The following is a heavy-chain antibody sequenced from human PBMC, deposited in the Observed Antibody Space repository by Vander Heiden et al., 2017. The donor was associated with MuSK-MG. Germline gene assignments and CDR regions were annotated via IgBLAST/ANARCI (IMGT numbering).Heavy chain of an antibody. V-gene: IGHV3-23*04. CDR1: GFTLRNYA. J-gene: IGHJ4*02. Sequence: DVQLVESGGGLVQPGGSPRLSCSASGFTLRNYAMTWVRQAPGKGLEWVSTLSGSDDGTYYADSVKGRFTISRDNSKNTLYLQMNSLRPDDTAVYYCAKGPLVGSGYHCDFWGQGTLVTVSS. CDR3: AKGPLVGSGYHCDF. D-gene: IGHD3-22*01. CDR2: LSGSDDGT.